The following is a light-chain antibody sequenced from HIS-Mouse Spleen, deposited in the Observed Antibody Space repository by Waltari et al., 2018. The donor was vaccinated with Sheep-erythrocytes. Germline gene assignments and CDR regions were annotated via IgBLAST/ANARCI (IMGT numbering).Light chain of an antibody. J-gene: IGLJ1*01. Sequence: HSALTQPRSVSGSPGQSVTISCTGTSSDVGGYHYVSWYQQPPGKAPKLMIYDVSKGPSGVPDRFSGSKSGNTASLTISGLQAEDEADYYCCSYAGSYNHVFATGTKVTVL. CDR3: CSYAGSYNHV. CDR1: SSDVGGYHY. V-gene: IGLV2-11*01. CDR2: DVS.